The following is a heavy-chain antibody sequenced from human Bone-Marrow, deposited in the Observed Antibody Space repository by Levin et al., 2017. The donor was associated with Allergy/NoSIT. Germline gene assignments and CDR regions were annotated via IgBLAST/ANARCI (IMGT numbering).Heavy chain of an antibody. V-gene: IGHV3-21*01. CDR3: ARERIPVAGNALEY. CDR1: GFTFSTYS. J-gene: IGHJ4*02. Sequence: GGSLRLSCAASGFTFSTYSMNWVRQAPGKGLEWVSSISSRSNYRYYADSVKGRFTISRDNAENSLFLQMNSLRVEDTAIYYCARERIPVAGNALEYWGQGTLVTVSS. D-gene: IGHD6-19*01. CDR2: ISSRSNYR.